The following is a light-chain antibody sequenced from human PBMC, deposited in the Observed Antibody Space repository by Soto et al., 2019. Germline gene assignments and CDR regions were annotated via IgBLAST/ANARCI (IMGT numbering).Light chain of an antibody. CDR3: QQYGSSPLT. J-gene: IGKJ4*01. CDR1: QSVNIY. Sequence: EIVMTQSPATLSVSPGERATLSCRASQSVNIYLAWYQQKPGQAPRLLIYGASSRATGIPDRFSGSGSGTDFTLTISRLEPEDFAVYYCQQYGSSPLTFGGGTKVDTK. CDR2: GAS. V-gene: IGKV3-20*01.